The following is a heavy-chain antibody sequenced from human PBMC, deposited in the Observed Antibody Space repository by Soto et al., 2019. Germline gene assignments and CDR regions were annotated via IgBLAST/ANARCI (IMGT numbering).Heavy chain of an antibody. J-gene: IGHJ6*02. Sequence: SVKVSCKASGFTFTSSAVQWVRQARGQRLEWIGWIVVGSGNTNYAQKFQERVTITRDMSTSTAYMELSSLRSEDTAVYYCAADRNYDFWSGSQNGMDVWGQGTTVTVSS. D-gene: IGHD3-3*01. CDR1: GFTFTSSA. CDR2: IVVGSGNT. CDR3: AADRNYDFWSGSQNGMDV. V-gene: IGHV1-58*01.